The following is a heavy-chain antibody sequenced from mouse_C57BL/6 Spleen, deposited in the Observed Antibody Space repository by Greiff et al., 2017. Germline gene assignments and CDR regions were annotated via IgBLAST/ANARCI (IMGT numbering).Heavy chain of an antibody. V-gene: IGHV1-76*01. Sequence: VQRVESGAELVRPGASVKLSCKASGYTFTDYYINWVKQRPGQGLEWIARIYPGSGNTYYNEKFKGKATLTAEKSSSTAYMQLSSLTSEDSAVYFCARSPTTVVAKEFAYWGQGTLVTVSA. D-gene: IGHD1-1*01. J-gene: IGHJ3*01. CDR3: ARSPTTVVAKEFAY. CDR2: IYPGSGNT. CDR1: GYTFTDYY.